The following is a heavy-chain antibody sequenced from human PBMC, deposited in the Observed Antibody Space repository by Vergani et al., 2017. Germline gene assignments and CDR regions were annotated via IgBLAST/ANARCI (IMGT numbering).Heavy chain of an antibody. V-gene: IGHV3-21*01. CDR2: ISSSSSYI. J-gene: IGHJ6*03. CDR1: GFTFSSYS. CDR3: ARVSGRDFWSGYTYYMDV. Sequence: EVQLVESGGGLVKPGGSLRLSCAASGFTFSSYSMNWVRQAPGKGLEWVSSISSSSSYIYYADSVKGRFTISRDNAKNSLYLQMNSLRGEDTAVYYCARVSGRDFWSGYTYYMDVWGKGTTVTVSS. D-gene: IGHD3-3*01.